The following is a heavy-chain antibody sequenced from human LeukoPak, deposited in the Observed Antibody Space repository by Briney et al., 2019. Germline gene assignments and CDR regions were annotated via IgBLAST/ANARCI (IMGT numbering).Heavy chain of an antibody. J-gene: IGHJ4*02. V-gene: IGHV4-34*01. CDR3: ARRYYYDSSGYSSFDY. Sequence: SSETLSLTCAVYGGSFSGYQWCWIRQPPGKGLEWIGDINHSGSTNYNPSLKSRVTISVDTSKNQFSLKLSSVTAADTAVYYCARRYYYDSSGYSSFDYWGQGTLVTVSS. D-gene: IGHD3-22*01. CDR2: INHSGST. CDR1: GGSFSGYQ.